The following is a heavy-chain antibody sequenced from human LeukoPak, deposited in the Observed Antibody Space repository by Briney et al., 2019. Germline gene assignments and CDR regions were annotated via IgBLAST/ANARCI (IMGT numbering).Heavy chain of an antibody. D-gene: IGHD3-22*01. Sequence: PSETLSLTCTVSGGSIRGYYWSWIRQHPGKGLEWIGYIYYSGSTYYNPSLKSRVTISVDTSKNQFSLKLSSVTAADTAVYYCAKGGKGVNYYDSSGYLDYWGQGTLVTVSS. V-gene: IGHV4-59*06. CDR3: AKGGKGVNYYDSSGYLDY. J-gene: IGHJ4*02. CDR1: GGSIRGYY. CDR2: IYYSGST.